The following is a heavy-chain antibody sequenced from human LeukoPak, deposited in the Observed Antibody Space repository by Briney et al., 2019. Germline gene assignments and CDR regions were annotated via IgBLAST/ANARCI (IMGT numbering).Heavy chain of an antibody. CDR3: ATHTVTHPFDY. V-gene: IGHV4-39*01. CDR1: GGSISISSYY. Sequence: SETLSLTCTVSGGSISISSYYWGWIRQPPGKGLEWIGSIYYSGSTYYNPSLKSRVTMSVDTSKNQFSLKLSSVTAADTAVYYCATHTVTHPFDYWGQGALVTVSS. CDR2: IYYSGST. J-gene: IGHJ4*02. D-gene: IGHD4-17*01.